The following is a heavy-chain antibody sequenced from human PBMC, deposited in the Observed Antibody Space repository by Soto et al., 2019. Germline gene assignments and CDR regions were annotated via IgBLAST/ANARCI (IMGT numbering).Heavy chain of an antibody. Sequence: GGSLRLSCAASGFTFSTYWMLWVRQAPGKGVVWVSRIDSDGSSTNYADSVEGRFTISRDNAKNTLYLQMNSLRAEDTAVYYCARDNWGSEDYWGQGTLVTVSS. J-gene: IGHJ4*02. V-gene: IGHV3-74*01. CDR1: GFTFSTYW. CDR3: ARDNWGSEDY. D-gene: IGHD7-27*01. CDR2: IDSDGSST.